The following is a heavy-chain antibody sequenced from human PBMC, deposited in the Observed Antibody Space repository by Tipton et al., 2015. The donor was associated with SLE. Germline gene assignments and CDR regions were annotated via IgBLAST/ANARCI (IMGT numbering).Heavy chain of an antibody. CDR1: GFTFSSYA. Sequence: SLRLSCAASGFTFSSYAMHWVRQAPGKGLEWVGFIRSKAYGGTTEYAASVKGRFTISRDDSKSIAYLQMNSLKTEDTVVYYCTRGSPSSWYGSFDYWGQGTLVTVSS. CDR3: TRGSPSSWYGSFDY. V-gene: IGHV3-49*04. CDR2: IRSKAYGGTT. J-gene: IGHJ4*02. D-gene: IGHD6-13*01.